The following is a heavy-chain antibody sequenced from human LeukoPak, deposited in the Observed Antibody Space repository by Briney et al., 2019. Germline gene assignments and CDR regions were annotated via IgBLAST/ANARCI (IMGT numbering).Heavy chain of an antibody. V-gene: IGHV5-51*01. CDR2: IYPGDSDT. CDR1: GYSFTSYW. Sequence: GESLKISCNGSGYSFTSYWIGWVRQMPGKGLEGMGIIYPGDSDTRYSPSFQGQVTISADKSISTAYLQWSSVKASDTAMYYCVRPSYYSSSATTPPDFDFWGQGALVTVSS. CDR3: VRPSYYSSSATTPPDFDF. D-gene: IGHD6-6*01. J-gene: IGHJ4*02.